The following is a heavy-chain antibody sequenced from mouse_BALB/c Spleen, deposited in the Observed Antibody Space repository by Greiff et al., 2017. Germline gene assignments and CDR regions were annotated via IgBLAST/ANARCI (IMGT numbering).Heavy chain of an antibody. V-gene: IGHV5-6*01. CDR1: GFTFSSYG. CDR2: ISSGGSYT. CDR3: ARHYRYDEFAY. D-gene: IGHD2-14*01. J-gene: IGHJ3*01. Sequence: EVQLVESGGDLVKPGGSLKLSCAASGFTFSSYGMSWVRQTPDKRLEWVATISSGGSYTYYPDSVKGRFTISRDNAKNTLYLQMSSLKSEDTAMYYCARHYRYDEFAYWGQGTLVTVSA.